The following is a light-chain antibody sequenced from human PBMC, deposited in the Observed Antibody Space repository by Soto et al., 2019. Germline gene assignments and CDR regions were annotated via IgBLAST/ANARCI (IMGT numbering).Light chain of an antibody. V-gene: IGLV2-23*02. J-gene: IGLJ2*01. CDR3: CSYAGSNRVV. Sequence: QSALTQPASVSGSPGQSITISCTGTSSDVGSYNLVSWYQQHPGKAPKLMIYEVSKRPSGASDRLSGSKSGNTASLTLSGLQAEDEADYYCCSYAGSNRVVFGGGTKVTVL. CDR2: EVS. CDR1: SSDVGSYNL.